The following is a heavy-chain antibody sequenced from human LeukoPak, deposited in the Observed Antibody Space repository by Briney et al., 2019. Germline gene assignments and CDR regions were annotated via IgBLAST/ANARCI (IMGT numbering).Heavy chain of an antibody. CDR1: GFTFSSYA. V-gene: IGHV3-23*01. J-gene: IGHJ4*02. D-gene: IGHD3-10*01. CDR2: ISGSGGST. CDR3: ARNAGPSGSGSLTKVFDY. Sequence: PGGSLRLSCAASGFTFSSYAMSWVRQAPGKGLEWVSAISGSGGSTYYADSVKGRFTISRDNSKNTLHLEMNSLRAEDTALYYCARNAGPSGSGSLTKVFDYWGQGTLVTVSS.